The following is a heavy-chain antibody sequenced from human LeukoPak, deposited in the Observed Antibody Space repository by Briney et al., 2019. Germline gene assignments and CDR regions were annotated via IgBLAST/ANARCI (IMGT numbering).Heavy chain of an antibody. CDR1: GDSVSSNSAA. D-gene: IGHD1-26*01. CDR3: ARLRIVGATTFYYYGMDV. Sequence: SQTLSLTCAISGDSVSSNSAAWNWLRQSPSRGLEWLGRTYYRSKWYNDYAVSVKSRITINPDTSKNQFSLQLNSVTPEDTAVYYCARLRIVGATTFYYYGMDVWGQGTTVTVSS. CDR2: TYYRSKWYN. V-gene: IGHV6-1*01. J-gene: IGHJ6*02.